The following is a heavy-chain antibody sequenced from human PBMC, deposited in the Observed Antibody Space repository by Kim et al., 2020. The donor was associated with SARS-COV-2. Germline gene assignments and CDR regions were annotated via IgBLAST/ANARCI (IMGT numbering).Heavy chain of an antibody. J-gene: IGHJ6*02. CDR2: MNPNSGNT. V-gene: IGHV1-8*01. D-gene: IGHD2-2*01. CDR3: SRGPRACSSTSCYPNPYYYYYYGMDV. Sequence: ASVKVSCKASGYTFTSYDINWVRQATGQGLEWMGWMNPNSGNTRYAQKFQGIVTMTRNTSISTAYMELSSLRSEDTAVYYCSRGPRACSSTSCYPNPYYYYYYGMDVWGQGTTVTVSS. CDR1: GYTFTSYD.